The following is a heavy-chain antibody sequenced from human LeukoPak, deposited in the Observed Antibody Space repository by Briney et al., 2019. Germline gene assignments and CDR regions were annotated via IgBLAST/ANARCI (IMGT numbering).Heavy chain of an antibody. CDR3: ARDQVARDIVVVLTATGTIDY. D-gene: IGHD2-15*01. Sequence: ASVKVSCKASGYTFTGYYMHWVRQAPGQGLEWMGWINPNSGGRTYAQKFQGRVTMTRDTSISTAYMELSRLRSDDTAVYYCARDQVARDIVVVLTATGTIDYWGQGTLVTVSS. J-gene: IGHJ4*02. CDR1: GYTFTGYY. V-gene: IGHV1-2*02. CDR2: INPNSGGR.